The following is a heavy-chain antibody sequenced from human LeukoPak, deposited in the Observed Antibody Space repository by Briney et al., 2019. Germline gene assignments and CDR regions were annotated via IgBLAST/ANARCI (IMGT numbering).Heavy chain of an antibody. CDR1: GFTFDDYA. CDR2: ISWNSGSI. CDR3: AKDAFGQDRYYYGMDV. Sequence: GGSLRLSCIASGFTFDDYAMYWVRQAPGKGLEWVSRISWNSGSIGYADSVKGRFTISRDNPKNSLYLQMNSLRAEDTALYYCAKDAFGQDRYYYGMDVWGQGTTVTVSS. D-gene: IGHD3-16*01. V-gene: IGHV3-9*01. J-gene: IGHJ6*02.